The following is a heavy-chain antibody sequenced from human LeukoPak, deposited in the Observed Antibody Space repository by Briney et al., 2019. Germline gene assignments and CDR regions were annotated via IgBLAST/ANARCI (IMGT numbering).Heavy chain of an antibody. V-gene: IGHV3-13*01. CDR1: GFSVSTFD. CDR3: ARELGSYYRYFDY. Sequence: GGSLRLSCVASGFSVSTFDMYWVRQAAGGGLEWVAAVGTNHDTLYLGSVKGRFTISRDNSKNTLYLQMNSLRAEDTAVYYCARELGSYYRYFDYWGQGTLVTVSS. CDR2: VGTNHDT. D-gene: IGHD1-26*01. J-gene: IGHJ4*02.